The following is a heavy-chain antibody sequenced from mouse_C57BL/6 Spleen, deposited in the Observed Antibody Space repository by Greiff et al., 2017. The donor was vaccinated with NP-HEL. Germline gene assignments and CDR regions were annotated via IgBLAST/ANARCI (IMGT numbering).Heavy chain of an antibody. CDR1: GYSFTSYY. CDR3: ARGGYYGSSYDYYAMDY. CDR2: IYPGSGNT. J-gene: IGHJ4*01. V-gene: IGHV1-66*01. Sequence: VKLQESGPELVKPGASVKISCKASGYSFTSYYIHWVKQRPGQGLEWIGWIYPGSGNTKYNEKFKGKATLTADTSSSTAYMQLSSLTSEDSAVYYCARGGYYGSSYDYYAMDYWGQGTSVTVSS. D-gene: IGHD1-1*01.